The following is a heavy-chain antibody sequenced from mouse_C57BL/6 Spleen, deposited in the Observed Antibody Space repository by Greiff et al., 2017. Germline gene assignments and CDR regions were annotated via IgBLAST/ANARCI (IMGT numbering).Heavy chain of an antibody. CDR1: GYTFTDYY. J-gene: IGHJ4*01. D-gene: IGHD2-3*01. V-gene: IGHV1-75*01. Sequence: QVQLQQSGPELVKPGASVKISCKASGYTFTDYYINWVKQRPGQGLEWIGWIFPGSGSTYYNEKFKGKATLTVDTSSSTAYMLLSSLTSEDSAVYFCARGAIYDGMDYWGHGTSVTVAS. CDR2: IFPGSGST. CDR3: ARGAIYDGMDY.